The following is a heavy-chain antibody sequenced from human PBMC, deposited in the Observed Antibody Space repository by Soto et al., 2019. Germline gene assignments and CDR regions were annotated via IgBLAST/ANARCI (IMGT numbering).Heavy chain of an antibody. Sequence: SETLSLTCAVYGGSFSGYYWSWIRQPPGKGLEWIGEINHSGSTNYNPSLKSRVTISVDTSKNQFSLKLSSVTAADTALYYCARLLGREAARARPQDFDYCGQRNLVTVSS. D-gene: IGHD6-6*01. CDR3: ARLLGREAARARPQDFDY. CDR2: INHSGST. V-gene: IGHV4-34*01. J-gene: IGHJ4*02. CDR1: GGSFSGYY.